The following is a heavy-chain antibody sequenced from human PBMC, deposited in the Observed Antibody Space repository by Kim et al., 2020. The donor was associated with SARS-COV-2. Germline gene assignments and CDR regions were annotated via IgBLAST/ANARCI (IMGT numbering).Heavy chain of an antibody. V-gene: IGHV3-48*02. CDR1: GITFSTYD. Sequence: GGSLRLSCAASGITFSTYDINWVRQAPGKGLEWVSYISSLSNTIRYADFVKGRFTISRDNAKNSLYLHMSSLSDEDTAVYYCATEKYAMDVWGQGTTVTVSS. J-gene: IGHJ6*02. CDR3: ATEKYAMDV. CDR2: ISSLSNTI.